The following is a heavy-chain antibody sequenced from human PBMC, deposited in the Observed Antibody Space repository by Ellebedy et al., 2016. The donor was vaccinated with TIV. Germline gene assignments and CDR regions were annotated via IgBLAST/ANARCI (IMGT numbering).Heavy chain of an antibody. J-gene: IGHJ4*02. CDR2: ISGSGGDT. Sequence: GESLKISCAASGFTFNSYAMSWVRQAPGTGLEWVSGISGSGGDTYYADSVKGRFTISRDNSKNTLYLQMNSLRAEDTAVYYCAKRAGGPNYENSGLFYWGQGTLVTVSS. CDR3: AKRAGGPNYENSGLFY. D-gene: IGHD3-22*01. V-gene: IGHV3-23*01. CDR1: GFTFNSYA.